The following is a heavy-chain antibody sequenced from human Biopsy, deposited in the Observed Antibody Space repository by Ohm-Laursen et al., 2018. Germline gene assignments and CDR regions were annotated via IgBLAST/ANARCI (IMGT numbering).Heavy chain of an antibody. CDR3: ARREQLFKPWELLVRGPNGYSYKSMDV. J-gene: IGHJ6*02. CDR2: INSNSGDT. V-gene: IGHV1-2*02. CDR1: GSTFNDYF. Sequence: SVKVSCKASGSTFNDYFIHWVRQSPGQGLEWMGWINSNSGDTNYAQKSQGRVAMTRDTSITTAYLELSSLRSDDTAVYYCARREQLFKPWELLVRGPNGYSYKSMDVWGHGTTVTVSS. D-gene: IGHD1-26*01.